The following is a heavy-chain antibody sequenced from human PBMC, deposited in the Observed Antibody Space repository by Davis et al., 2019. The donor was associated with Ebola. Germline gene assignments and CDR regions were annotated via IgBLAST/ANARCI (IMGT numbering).Heavy chain of an antibody. CDR1: GYTFKNYA. CDR2: ISGYSGNT. D-gene: IGHD2-21*02. CDR3: ARGPAGDVVVTVPFDH. Sequence: ASVKVSCKASGYTFKNYAISWVRQAPGQGLEWMGWISGYSGNTNYAQKFQDRVTMTTDTSTTTVYMELRSLRSDDTALYYCARGPAGDVVVTVPFDHWGQGTLVTVSS. J-gene: IGHJ4*01. V-gene: IGHV1-18*01.